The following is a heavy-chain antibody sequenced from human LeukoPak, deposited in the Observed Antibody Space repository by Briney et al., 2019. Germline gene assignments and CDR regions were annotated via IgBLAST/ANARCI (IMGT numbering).Heavy chain of an antibody. J-gene: IGHJ4*02. V-gene: IGHV3-33*06. CDR1: GFTFSHYG. D-gene: IGHD3-10*01. Sequence: GGSLRLSCVGSGFTFSHYGMHWVRQTPGRGLEWVAVIWNDGSNKYYADSVKGRFTTSRDNSKDTLYLEMNNLRAEDTAIYYCAKDADFARIYYYFDSWGQGTLVTVSS. CDR3: AKDADFARIYYYFDS. CDR2: IWNDGSNK.